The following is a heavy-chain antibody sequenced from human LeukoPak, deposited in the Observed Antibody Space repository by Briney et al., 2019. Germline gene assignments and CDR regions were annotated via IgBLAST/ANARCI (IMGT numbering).Heavy chain of an antibody. CDR3: AKSDCSGGSCYENY. D-gene: IGHD2-15*01. V-gene: IGHV3-7*03. J-gene: IGHJ4*02. CDR2: IKQDESEK. CDR1: GFPFSSYW. Sequence: PGGSLRLSCAASGFPFSSYWMNWVRQAPGKGLEWVANIKQDESEKYYVDSVKGRFTVSRDNDKSTLYLQMNSLRAEDTAVYYCAKSDCSGGSCYENYWGQGTLVTVSS.